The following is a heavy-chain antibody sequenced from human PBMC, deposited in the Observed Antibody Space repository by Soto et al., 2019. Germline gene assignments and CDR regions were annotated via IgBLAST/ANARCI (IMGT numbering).Heavy chain of an antibody. CDR1: GFTFSSYA. V-gene: IGHV3-23*01. CDR3: AKDQGFGAFFRKQQHTEWGFDY. CDR2: ISGSGGST. Sequence: GGSLRLSCAASGFTFSSYAMSWVRQAPGKGLEWVSAISGSGGSTYYADSVKGRFTISRDNSKNTLYLQMNSLRAEDTAVYYCAKDQGFGAFFRKQQHTEWGFDYWGQGTLVTVSS. J-gene: IGHJ4*02. D-gene: IGHD6-13*01.